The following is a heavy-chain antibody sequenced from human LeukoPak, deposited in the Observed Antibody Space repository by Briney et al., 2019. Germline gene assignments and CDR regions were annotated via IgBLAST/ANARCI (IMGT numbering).Heavy chain of an antibody. Sequence: GGSLRLSCAVSGFTSSDYYMSWVRLAPGKGMECGSYISSDSTYTNYADSVRGRFTISRDNAKNSLYLQMNSLRAEDTAVYYCARDLEGGVVPAAIDHWGQGTLVTVSS. V-gene: IGHV3-11*06. D-gene: IGHD2-2*01. CDR3: ARDLEGGVVPAAIDH. J-gene: IGHJ4*02. CDR2: ISSDSTYT. CDR1: GFTSSDYY.